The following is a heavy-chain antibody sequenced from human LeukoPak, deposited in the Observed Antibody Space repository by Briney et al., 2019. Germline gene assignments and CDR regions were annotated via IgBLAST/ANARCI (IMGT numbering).Heavy chain of an antibody. D-gene: IGHD3-22*01. Sequence: ASMKVSCKASGYTFTGYYMHWVRQAPGQGLEWMGWINPNSGGTNYAQKFQGRVTMTRDTSISTAYMELSRLRSDDTAVYYCARDLKGETYYYDSSGYEYWGQGTLVTVSS. CDR1: GYTFTGYY. V-gene: IGHV1-2*02. J-gene: IGHJ4*02. CDR3: ARDLKGETYYYDSSGYEY. CDR2: INPNSGGT.